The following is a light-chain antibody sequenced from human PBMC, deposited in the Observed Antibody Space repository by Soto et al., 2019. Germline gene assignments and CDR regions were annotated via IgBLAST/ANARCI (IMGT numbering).Light chain of an antibody. J-gene: IGLJ3*02. CDR1: SSNIGSNY. CDR3: AAWDASLSVWV. CDR2: RNN. Sequence: QSVLTQPPSASGTPGQRVTISCSGSSSNIGSNYVYWYQQLPGTAPKLLIYRNNQRPSGVPDRFSGSKSGTSASLAISGPRSEDEAYYYCAAWDASLSVWVFGGGTKLTVL. V-gene: IGLV1-47*01.